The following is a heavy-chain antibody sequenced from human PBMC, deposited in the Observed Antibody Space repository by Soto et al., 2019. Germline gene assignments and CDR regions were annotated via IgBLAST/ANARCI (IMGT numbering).Heavy chain of an antibody. CDR1: GFTFSSYW. Sequence: EVQLVESGGGLVQPGGSLRLSCAASGFTFSSYWMSWVRQAPGKGLEWVANIKQDGSEKYYVDSVKGRFTISRDNAKNSLYLQMNSLRAEDTAVYYCARVSGWYYDSSGSFDYWGQGTLVTVSS. V-gene: IGHV3-7*03. J-gene: IGHJ4*02. D-gene: IGHD3-22*01. CDR3: ARVSGWYYDSSGSFDY. CDR2: IKQDGSEK.